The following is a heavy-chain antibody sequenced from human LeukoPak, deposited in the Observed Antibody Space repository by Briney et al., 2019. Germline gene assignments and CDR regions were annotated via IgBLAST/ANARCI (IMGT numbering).Heavy chain of an antibody. CDR3: ASASSSWAHYFDY. CDR2: ISSSSYI. Sequence: GGSLRLSCAASGFTFSSYSMNWVRQAPGKGLEWVSSISSSSYIYYADSVKGRFTISRDNAKNSLYLQMNSLRAEDTAVYYCASASSSWAHYFDYWGQGTLVTVSS. CDR1: GFTFSSYS. V-gene: IGHV3-21*01. J-gene: IGHJ4*02. D-gene: IGHD6-13*01.